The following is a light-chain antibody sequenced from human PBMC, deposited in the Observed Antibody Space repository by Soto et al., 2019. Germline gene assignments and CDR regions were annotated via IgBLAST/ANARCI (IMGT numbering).Light chain of an antibody. CDR3: QQYYNWPRT. J-gene: IGKJ1*01. Sequence: EIVMTQSPATLSVSPAERATLSCTASQSVSSNLAWYQQKPGQAPRLLIFGASARPTGIPARISGSGSGTEFTLTISSLRSEDFAVYFCQQYYNWPRTFGQGTKVDIK. CDR1: QSVSSN. CDR2: GAS. V-gene: IGKV3-15*01.